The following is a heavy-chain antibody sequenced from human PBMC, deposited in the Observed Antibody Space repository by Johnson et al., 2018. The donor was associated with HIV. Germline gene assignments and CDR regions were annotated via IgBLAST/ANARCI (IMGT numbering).Heavy chain of an antibody. V-gene: IGHV3-33*03. CDR1: GFTFSSYG. D-gene: IGHD1-26*01. Sequence: VPLVESGGGVVQPGGSLRLSCAASGFTFSSYGMHWVRQAPGKGLEWVAVIWYDGSEKYYVDSVKGRFTISRDNAKNSLYLQMNSLRAEDTAMYYCARQFRSVGAPDAFDIRAKGQWSPSLQ. J-gene: IGHJ3*02. CDR2: IWYDGSEK. CDR3: ARQFRSVGAPDAFDI.